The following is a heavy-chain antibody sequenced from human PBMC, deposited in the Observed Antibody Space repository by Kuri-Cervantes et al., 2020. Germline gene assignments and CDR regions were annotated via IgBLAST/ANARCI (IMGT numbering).Heavy chain of an antibody. V-gene: IGHV3-74*01. Sequence: GESLKISCAASGFTFSSYWMHWVRQAPGKGLVWVSRINSDGSSTSYADSVKGRFTISRDNAKNTLYLQMNSPRAEDTAVYYCARALDYGDYSTENDAFDIWGQGTMVTVSS. CDR1: GFTFSSYW. CDR2: INSDGSST. J-gene: IGHJ3*02. D-gene: IGHD4-17*01. CDR3: ARALDYGDYSTENDAFDI.